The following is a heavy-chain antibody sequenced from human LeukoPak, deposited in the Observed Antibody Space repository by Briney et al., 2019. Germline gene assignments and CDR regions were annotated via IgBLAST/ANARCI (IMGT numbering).Heavy chain of an antibody. J-gene: IGHJ6*04. D-gene: IGHD3-10*02. CDR3: AELGITMIGGV. V-gene: IGHV3-48*01. CDR1: GFTFSSYS. Sequence: WGSLRLSCAASGFTFSSYSMNWVRQAPGKGLEWVSYISSSSNTIHYAESVKGRFTISRDNAKNSLYLQMNSLRAEDTAVYYCAELGITMIGGVWGKGTTVTISS. CDR2: ISSSSNTI.